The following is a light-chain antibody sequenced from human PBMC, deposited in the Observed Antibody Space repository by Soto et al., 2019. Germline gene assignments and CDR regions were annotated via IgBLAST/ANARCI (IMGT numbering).Light chain of an antibody. V-gene: IGLV1-44*01. J-gene: IGLJ1*01. CDR3: ATWDDSLNAAV. Sequence: VLTQPPSASGTPGQRVTISCSGSNSNIGGNTVNWYQQLPGAAPKLLMYSNDQRPSGVPDRFSGSKFGTTASLAISGLQSEDEADYHCATWDDSLNAAVFGAGTKVTVL. CDR1: NSNIGGNT. CDR2: SND.